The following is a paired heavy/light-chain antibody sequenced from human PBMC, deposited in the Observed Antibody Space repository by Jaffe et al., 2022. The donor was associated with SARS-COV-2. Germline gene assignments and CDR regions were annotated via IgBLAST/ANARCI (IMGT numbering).Light chain of an antibody. CDR2: LGS. CDR1: QSLLHSNGYNY. Sequence: DIVMTQSPLSLPVTPGEPASISCRSSQSLLHSNGYNYLDWYLQKPGQSPQLLIYLGSGRASGVPDRFSGSGSGTDFTLKISRVEAEDVGVYYCMQALQTPPGTFGQGTKLEIK. V-gene: IGKV2-28*01. J-gene: IGKJ2*02. CDR3: MQALQTPPGT.
Heavy chain of an antibody. V-gene: IGHV5-51*01. J-gene: IGHJ4*02. CDR2: IYPGDSDI. CDR1: GFTFTSYW. Sequence: EVQLVQSGAEVKKPGESLKISCKGSGFTFTSYWIGWVRQMPGKGLEWMGIIYPGDSDIRYSPSFQGQVTISADKSISTAYLQWSSLKASDTAMYYCARPSYCTNGVCYKIDYWGQGTLVTVSS. D-gene: IGHD2-8*01. CDR3: ARPSYCTNGVCYKIDY.